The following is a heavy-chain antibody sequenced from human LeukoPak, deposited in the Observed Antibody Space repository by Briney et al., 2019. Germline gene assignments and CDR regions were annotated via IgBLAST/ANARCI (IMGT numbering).Heavy chain of an antibody. CDR2: IYYSGST. D-gene: IGHD5-18*01. V-gene: IGHV4-61*01. J-gene: IGHJ4*02. CDR3: ARGGAWIQLWLPSPYFDY. CDR1: GGSISSGSYY. Sequence: PSETLSLTCTVSGGSISSGSYYWSWIRQPPGKGLEWIGYIYYSGSTNYNPSLKSRVTISVDTSKNQFSLKLSSVTAADTAVYYCARGGAWIQLWLPSPYFDYWGQGTLVTVSS.